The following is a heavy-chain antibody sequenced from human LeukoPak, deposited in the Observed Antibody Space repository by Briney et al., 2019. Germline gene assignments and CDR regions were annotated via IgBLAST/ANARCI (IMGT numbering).Heavy chain of an antibody. D-gene: IGHD2-15*01. V-gene: IGHV3-11*01. CDR1: GFTFSDHY. CDR2: ITVSGETS. Sequence: GGSLRLSCEASGFTFSDHYMSWLRQAPGKGPEWLSHITVSGETSYNAGSVKGRFTISRDNGKSTLYLQMNSLRVEDTAVYYCARYEDSANKVDYWGQGTLVTVSS. J-gene: IGHJ4*02. CDR3: ARYEDSANKVDY.